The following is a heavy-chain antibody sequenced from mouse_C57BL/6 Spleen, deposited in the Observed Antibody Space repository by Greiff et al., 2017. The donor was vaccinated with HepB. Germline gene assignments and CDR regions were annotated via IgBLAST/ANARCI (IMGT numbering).Heavy chain of an antibody. D-gene: IGHD3-2*02. CDR1: GYTFTSYW. J-gene: IGHJ3*01. Sequence: QVQLQQPGAELVRPGSSVKLSCKASGYTFTSYWMHWVKQRPIQGLEWIGNIDPSDSETHYNQKFKDKATLTVDKSSSTAYMQLSSLTSEDSAVYYCALDSSGYAWFAYWGKGTLVTVSA. CDR3: ALDSSGYAWFAY. V-gene: IGHV1-52*01. CDR2: IDPSDSET.